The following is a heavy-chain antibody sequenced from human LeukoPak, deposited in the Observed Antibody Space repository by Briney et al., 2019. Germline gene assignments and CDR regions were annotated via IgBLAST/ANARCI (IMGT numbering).Heavy chain of an antibody. CDR2: IYHSGST. D-gene: IGHD3-3*01. CDR1: GYSISSGYY. Sequence: PSETLSLTCAVSGYSISSGYYWGWIRQPPGQGLDWIGSIYHSGSTYYNPSLKRRVTISINTSKNQFSLKLSSVTAADTAVHYCARSNYDFWSRYLNWFDPWGQRILVTVSS. J-gene: IGHJ5*02. CDR3: ARSNYDFWSRYLNWFDP. V-gene: IGHV4-38-2*01.